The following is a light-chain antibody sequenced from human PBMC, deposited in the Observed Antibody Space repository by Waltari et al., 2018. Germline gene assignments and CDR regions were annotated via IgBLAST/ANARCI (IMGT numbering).Light chain of an antibody. V-gene: IGLV3-21*02. CDR2: DDS. Sequence: SYVLTQPPSVSVAPVQTARITCGGNNIGGETVHWYQQKPGQAPILVVYDDSDRPSGVPERFSGSKSGNTATLTISRVEAGDEAAYHCQVWDRTNKYFVFGGGTKMTVL. J-gene: IGLJ2*01. CDR3: QVWDRTNKYFV. CDR1: NIGGET.